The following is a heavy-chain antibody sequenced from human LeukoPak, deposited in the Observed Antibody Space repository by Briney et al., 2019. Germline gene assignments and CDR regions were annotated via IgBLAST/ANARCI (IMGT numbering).Heavy chain of an antibody. Sequence: GGSLRLSCAASGFTFSSYGMSWVRQAPGKGLEWVSAISGSGDRTYYADSVKGRFTISRDNSKNTLYLQMNSLRAEDTAVYYCASMADYYYYMDVWGKGTTVTISS. J-gene: IGHJ6*03. V-gene: IGHV3-23*01. CDR1: GFTFSSYG. CDR3: ASMADYYYYMDV. D-gene: IGHD2-8*01. CDR2: ISGSGDRT.